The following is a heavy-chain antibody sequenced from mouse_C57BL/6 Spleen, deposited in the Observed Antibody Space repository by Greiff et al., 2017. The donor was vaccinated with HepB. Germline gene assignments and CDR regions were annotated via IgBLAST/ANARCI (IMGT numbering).Heavy chain of an antibody. Sequence: VQLQQSGPELVKPGASVKISCKASGYTFTDYYMNWVKQSHGKSLEWIGDINPNNGGTSYNQKFKGKATLTVDKSSSTAYMELRSLTSEDSAVYYCARERFITTASFDYWGQGTTLTVSS. CDR3: ARERFITTASFDY. V-gene: IGHV1-26*01. CDR1: GYTFTDYY. CDR2: INPNNGGT. J-gene: IGHJ2*01. D-gene: IGHD1-1*01.